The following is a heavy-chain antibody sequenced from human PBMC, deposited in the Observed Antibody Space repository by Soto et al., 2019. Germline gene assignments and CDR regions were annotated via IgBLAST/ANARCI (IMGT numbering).Heavy chain of an antibody. Sequence: GGSLRLSCAASGFTFSSYGMHWVRQAPGKGLEWVAVIWYDGSNKYYADSVKGRFTISRDNSKNTLYLQMNSLRAEDTAVYYCARDQAAGTKLIDYWGQGTLVTVSS. D-gene: IGHD6-13*01. CDR3: ARDQAAGTKLIDY. CDR2: IWYDGSNK. V-gene: IGHV3-33*01. J-gene: IGHJ4*02. CDR1: GFTFSSYG.